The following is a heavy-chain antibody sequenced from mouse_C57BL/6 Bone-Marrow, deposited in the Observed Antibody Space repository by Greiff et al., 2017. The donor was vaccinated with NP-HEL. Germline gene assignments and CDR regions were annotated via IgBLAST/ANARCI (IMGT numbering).Heavy chain of an antibody. Sequence: QVHVKQPGAELVMPGASVKLSCKASGYTFTSYWMHWVKQRPGQGLEWIGEIDPSDSYTNYNQKFKGKSTLTVDKSSSTAYMQLSSLTSEDSAVYYCASGGKGDYFDYWGQGTTLTVSS. CDR1: GYTFTSYW. J-gene: IGHJ2*01. CDR3: ASGGKGDYFDY. CDR2: IDPSDSYT. D-gene: IGHD2-1*01. V-gene: IGHV1-69*01.